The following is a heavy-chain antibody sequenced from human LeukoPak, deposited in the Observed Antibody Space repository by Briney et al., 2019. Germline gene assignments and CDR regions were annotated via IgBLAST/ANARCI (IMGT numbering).Heavy chain of an antibody. J-gene: IGHJ6*02. V-gene: IGHV1-2*04. CDR2: INPNSGGT. D-gene: IGHD4-17*01. Sequence: GASVKVSCKASGYTFTGYYMHWVRQAPGQGLEWMGWINPNSGGTNYAQKFQGWVTMTRDTSISTAYMELSRLRSDDTAVYYCARERRHDYGDYAGMDVWGQGTTVTVSS. CDR3: ARERRHDYGDYAGMDV. CDR1: GYTFTGYY.